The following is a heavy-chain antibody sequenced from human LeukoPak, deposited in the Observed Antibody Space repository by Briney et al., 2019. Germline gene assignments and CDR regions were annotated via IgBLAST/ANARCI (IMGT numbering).Heavy chain of an antibody. D-gene: IGHD3-10*01. J-gene: IGHJ6*02. CDR1: GFTFSSYA. Sequence: PGGSLRLSCAASGFTFSSYAMSWVRQAPGKGLEWVSAISGSSGSTYCADSVKGRFTISRDNSKNTLDLQMNSRRAEDTAVYYCAWFGELYYYYYGMDVWGQGTTVTVSS. CDR3: AWFGELYYYYYGMDV. CDR2: ISGSSGST. V-gene: IGHV3-23*01.